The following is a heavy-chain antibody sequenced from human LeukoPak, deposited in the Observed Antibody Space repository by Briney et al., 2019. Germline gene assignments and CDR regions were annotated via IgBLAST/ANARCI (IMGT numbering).Heavy chain of an antibody. CDR3: AGFSITIFGVVSPYYFDY. V-gene: IGHV4-34*01. D-gene: IGHD3-3*01. CDR2: INHSGST. CDR1: GGSFSGYY. Sequence: SETLSLTCAVYGGSFSGYYWSWIRQPPGKGLEWIGEINHSGSTNYNPSLKSRVTISVDTSKNQFSLKLSSVTAADTAVYYCAGFSITIFGVVSPYYFDYWGQGTLVTVSS. J-gene: IGHJ4*02.